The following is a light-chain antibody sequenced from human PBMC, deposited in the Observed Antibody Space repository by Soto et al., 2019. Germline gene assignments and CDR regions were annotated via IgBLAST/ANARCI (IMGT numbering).Light chain of an antibody. J-gene: IGKJ5*01. CDR2: DAS. CDR1: QGIRND. V-gene: IGKV1-13*02. CDR3: QQYNSYST. Sequence: AIHMTQSPSSLSASVGDRVTITCRASQGIRNDLGWYQQKPGKAPKLLIYDASSLESGVPSRFSGSGSGTEFTLTISSLQPDDFATYYCQQYNSYSTFGQGTRLEIK.